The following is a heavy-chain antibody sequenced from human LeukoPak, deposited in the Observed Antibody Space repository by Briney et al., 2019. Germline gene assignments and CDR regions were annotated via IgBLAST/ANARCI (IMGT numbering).Heavy chain of an antibody. CDR1: GFTFSNSA. V-gene: IGHV3-23*01. CDR3: ARDLLAAASDAFDI. CDR2: ISGSGGST. Sequence: GGSLRLSCAASGFTFSNSAMNWVRQAPGKGLEWVSGISGSGGSTHYADSVKGRFTISRDNSKNTLYLQMNSLRAGDTAVYYCARDLLAAASDAFDIWGQGTMVTVSS. D-gene: IGHD6-13*01. J-gene: IGHJ3*02.